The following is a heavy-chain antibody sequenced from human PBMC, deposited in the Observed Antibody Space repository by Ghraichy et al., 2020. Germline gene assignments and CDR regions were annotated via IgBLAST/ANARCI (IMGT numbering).Heavy chain of an antibody. Sequence: QTLSLTCTVSGGSISSGDYYWSWIRQPPGKGLEWIGYIYYSGSTYYNPSLKSRVTISVDTSKNQFSLKLSSVTAADTAVYYCASLTISPTRYFDYWGQGTLVTVSS. CDR2: IYYSGST. D-gene: IGHD3-3*01. CDR3: ASLTISPTRYFDY. J-gene: IGHJ4*02. CDR1: GGSISSGDYY. V-gene: IGHV4-30-4*08.